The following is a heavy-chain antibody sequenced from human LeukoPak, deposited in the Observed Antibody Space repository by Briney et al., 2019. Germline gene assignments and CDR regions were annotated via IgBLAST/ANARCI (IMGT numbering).Heavy chain of an antibody. Sequence: GGSLRLSCAASGFTFSSYAMSWVRQAPGKGLEWVSAISGSGGSTYYADSVKGRFTISRDNSKNTLSLQMNSLRAEGTAIYYCAKNGDRGAYCTGGTCYPYFYYYMDVWGKGTTVTI. CDR2: ISGSGGST. V-gene: IGHV3-23*01. CDR1: GFTFSSYA. CDR3: AKNGDRGAYCTGGTCYPYFYYYMDV. D-gene: IGHD2-15*01. J-gene: IGHJ6*03.